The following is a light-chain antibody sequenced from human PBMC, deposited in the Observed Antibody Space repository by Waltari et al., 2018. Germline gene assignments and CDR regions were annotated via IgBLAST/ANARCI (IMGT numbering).Light chain of an antibody. CDR1: QSVLYRSNNKNY. CDR3: QQRRNWPPT. Sequence: DIVLTQSPDTLAVSLGERATINCKTSQSVLYRSNNKNYLAWYQQKPGQPPKLLIYWESTRDSGVPDRFIGSGSETDFTLTISSLGPDDFAHYYCQQRRNWPPTFGQGTKVEIK. J-gene: IGKJ1*01. CDR2: WES. V-gene: IGKV4-1*01.